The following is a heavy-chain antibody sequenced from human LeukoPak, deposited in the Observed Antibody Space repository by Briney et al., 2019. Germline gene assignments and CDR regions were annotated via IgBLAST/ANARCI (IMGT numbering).Heavy chain of an antibody. Sequence: ASVKVSCKASGYTFTSYGISWVRQAPGQGLEWMGWISAYNGNTNYAQKFQGRVTMTRDTSTSTVYMELSSLRSEDTAVYYCASGSSSWNFDYWGQGTLVTVSS. D-gene: IGHD6-13*01. CDR2: ISAYNGNT. V-gene: IGHV1-18*01. CDR3: ASGSSSWNFDY. J-gene: IGHJ4*02. CDR1: GYTFTSYG.